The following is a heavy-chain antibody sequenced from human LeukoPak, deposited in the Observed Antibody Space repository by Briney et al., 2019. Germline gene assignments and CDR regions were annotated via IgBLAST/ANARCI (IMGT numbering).Heavy chain of an antibody. CDR3: ARESGSYEAYFDY. D-gene: IGHD1-26*01. V-gene: IGHV1-69*15. CDR1: GGTFSSYG. Sequence: ASVKVSCKAPGGTFSSYGISWVRQAPGQGLEWMGRIFPIFATANYAQKFQGRVTITADESTSTAYMELSSLRSEDTAVYYCARESGSYEAYFDYWGQGTLVTVSS. J-gene: IGHJ4*02. CDR2: IFPIFATA.